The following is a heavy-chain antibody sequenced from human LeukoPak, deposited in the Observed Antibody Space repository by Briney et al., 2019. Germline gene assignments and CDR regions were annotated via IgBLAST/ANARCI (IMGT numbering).Heavy chain of an antibody. V-gene: IGHV7-4-1*02. CDR1: GYTFTSYA. J-gene: IGHJ4*02. Sequence: ASVKVSCKASGYTFTSYAMNWVRQAPGQGLEWMGWINTNTGNPTYAQGFTGRFVFSLDTSVSTAYLQISSLKAEDTAVYYCASGDFWSGYYYFDYWGQGTLVTVSS. CDR2: INTNTGNP. CDR3: ASGDFWSGYYYFDY. D-gene: IGHD3-3*01.